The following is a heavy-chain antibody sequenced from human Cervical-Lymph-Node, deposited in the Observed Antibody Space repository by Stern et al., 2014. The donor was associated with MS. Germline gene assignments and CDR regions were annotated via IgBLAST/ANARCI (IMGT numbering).Heavy chain of an antibody. CDR3: TKDTYGPEDY. D-gene: IGHD3-10*01. Sequence: EVQLGESGGGLVQPGGSLRLSCVASGFTFRNYWMHWVRQGPGKGLVCVARINRDGTTITHADSVKGRFTISRDNAKNTLYLQMNSLRVEDTAVYYCTKDTYGPEDYWGQGTSVTVSS. CDR1: GFTFRNYW. J-gene: IGHJ4*02. CDR2: INRDGTTI. V-gene: IGHV3-74*02.